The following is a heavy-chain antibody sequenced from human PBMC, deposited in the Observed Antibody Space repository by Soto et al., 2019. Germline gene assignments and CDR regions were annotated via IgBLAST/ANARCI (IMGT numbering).Heavy chain of an antibody. CDR1: GYTFTSYS. J-gene: IGHJ3*02. CDR2: IXXXNXNX. D-gene: IGHD5-12*01. CDR3: ARDLVAKNAAFDI. V-gene: IGHV1-18*01. Sequence: APVKVSGKASGYTFTSYSVSLVRQAPGQGLEWXGXIXXXNXNXXXAXXXEGRVTMTTDTSTSTAYMELRSLRSDDTAVYYCARDLVAKNAAFDIWGQGTIVTVSS.